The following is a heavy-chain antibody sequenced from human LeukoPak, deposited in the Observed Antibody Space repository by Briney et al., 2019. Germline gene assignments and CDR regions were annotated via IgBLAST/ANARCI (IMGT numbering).Heavy chain of an antibody. CDR2: IGGTHSNI. D-gene: IGHD4-17*01. CDR3: ARDRDYAFDS. CDR1: GFTFSIYS. Sequence: GGSLRLSCAASGFTFSIYSMNWVRQAPGKGLEWISYIGGTHSNIYYADSVKGRFTISRDDAKNSLYLQMNSLRDEDTAVYYCARDRDYAFDSWGQGTLVTVSS. V-gene: IGHV3-48*02. J-gene: IGHJ4*02.